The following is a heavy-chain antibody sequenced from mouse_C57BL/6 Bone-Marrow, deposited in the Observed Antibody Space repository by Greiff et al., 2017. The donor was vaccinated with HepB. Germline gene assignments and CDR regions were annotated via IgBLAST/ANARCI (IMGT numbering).Heavy chain of an antibody. J-gene: IGHJ4*01. Sequence: EVMLVESGGGLVKPGGSLKLSCAASGFTFSSYAMSWVRQTPEKRLEWVATISDGGSYTYYPDNVKGRFTISRDNAKNNLYLQMSHLKSEDTAMYYCARERVDYAMDYWGQGTSVTVSS. CDR1: GFTFSSYA. V-gene: IGHV5-4*01. CDR3: ARERVDYAMDY. CDR2: ISDGGSYT.